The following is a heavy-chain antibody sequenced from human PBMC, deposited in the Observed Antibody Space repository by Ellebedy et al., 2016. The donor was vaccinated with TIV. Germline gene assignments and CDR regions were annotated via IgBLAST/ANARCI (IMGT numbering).Heavy chain of an antibody. Sequence: SLKISCAASGFTFDDYAMHWVRQAPGKGLEWVSGISWNSGNIGYADSVKGRFTISRDNAKNSLYLQMNSLRVEDTAVYYCAGGSGWLTEYWGQGTLVTVST. D-gene: IGHD6-19*01. J-gene: IGHJ4*02. CDR1: GFTFDDYA. CDR2: ISWNSGNI. CDR3: AGGSGWLTEY. V-gene: IGHV3-9*01.